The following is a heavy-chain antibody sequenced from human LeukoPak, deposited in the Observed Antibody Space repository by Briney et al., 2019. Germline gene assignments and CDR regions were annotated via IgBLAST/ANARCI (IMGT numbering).Heavy chain of an antibody. J-gene: IGHJ4*02. Sequence: GGSLRLSCAASGFTFSSYAMSWVRQAPGKGLEWVSGISWNSGSIGYADSVKGRFTISRDNAKNSLYLQMNSLRAEDTALYYCARQQLAFDYWGQGTLVTVSS. D-gene: IGHD6-13*01. V-gene: IGHV3-9*01. CDR3: ARQQLAFDY. CDR2: ISWNSGSI. CDR1: GFTFSSYA.